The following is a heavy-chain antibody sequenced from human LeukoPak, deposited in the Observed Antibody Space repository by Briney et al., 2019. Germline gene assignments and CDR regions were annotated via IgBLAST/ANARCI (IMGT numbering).Heavy chain of an antibody. V-gene: IGHV4-59*08. CDR3: ARHSPVYYDFDY. J-gene: IGHJ4*02. D-gene: IGHD3-10*01. Sequence: SETLSLTCTVSGGSISSYYWSWIRQPPGKGLEWIGYIYYSGSTNYSPSLKSRVTISVDTSKNQFSLKLSSVTAADTAVYYCARHSPVYYDFDYWGQGTLVTVSS. CDR1: GGSISSYY. CDR2: IYYSGST.